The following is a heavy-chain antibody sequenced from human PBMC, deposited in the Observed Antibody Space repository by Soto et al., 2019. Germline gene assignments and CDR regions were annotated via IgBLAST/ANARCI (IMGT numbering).Heavy chain of an antibody. CDR2: IPQDGVDG. J-gene: IGHJ6*02. V-gene: IGHV3-7*03. D-gene: IGHD5-18*01. CDR3: ARDHRILPAHDFFYGSDV. CDR1: GFTFSMYS. Sequence: DVKLVESGGGLVQPGDSLRLSCEVSGFTFSMYSMSWVRQSPGKGLEWVAKIPQDGVDGHYADSVKGRFTISRDNGKNSLYLQLNNLRAEDTAVYYSARDHRILPAHDFFYGSDVGGRGATVTVSS.